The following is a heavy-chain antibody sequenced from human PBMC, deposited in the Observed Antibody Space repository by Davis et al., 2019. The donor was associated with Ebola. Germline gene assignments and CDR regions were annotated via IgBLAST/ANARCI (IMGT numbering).Heavy chain of an antibody. Sequence: GESLKISCAASGFPLSTYGFHWVRQAPGKGLEWVALISYDGSNRYYADSVKGRFTVSRDISKNTLCLQMNSLRVEDTAVYYCARDSEEGMDVWGQGTPVTVSS. V-gene: IGHV3-30-3*01. J-gene: IGHJ6*02. CDR2: ISYDGSNR. CDR1: GFPLSTYG. CDR3: ARDSEEGMDV.